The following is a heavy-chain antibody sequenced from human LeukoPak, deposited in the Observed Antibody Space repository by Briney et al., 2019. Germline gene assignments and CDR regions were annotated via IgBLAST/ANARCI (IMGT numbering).Heavy chain of an antibody. CDR2: IYSGGST. D-gene: IGHD1-14*01. CDR1: GFTVSSNY. J-gene: IGHJ6*02. Sequence: GGSLRLSCAASGFTVSSNYMSWVRQAPGKGLEWVSVIYSGGSTYYADSVKGRFTISRDNSKNTLYLQMNSLRAEDTAVYYCARMEVEGYYYYGMDVWGQGTTVIVS. V-gene: IGHV3-53*01. CDR3: ARMEVEGYYYYGMDV.